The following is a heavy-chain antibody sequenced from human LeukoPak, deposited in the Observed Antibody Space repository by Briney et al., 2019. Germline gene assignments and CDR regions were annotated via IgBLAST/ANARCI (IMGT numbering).Heavy chain of an antibody. D-gene: IGHD2-15*01. CDR2: ISAYNGNT. J-gene: IGHJ4*02. CDR1: GYSFTSYG. CDR3: ARVPSGGPFDY. Sequence: ASVKVSCKASGYSFTSYGISWVRQAPGQGLEWMGWISAYNGNTNYAQRLQGRVTMTTDTSTSTAYMELRSLTSDDTAVYYCARVPSGGPFDYWGQGTLVTVSP. V-gene: IGHV1-18*01.